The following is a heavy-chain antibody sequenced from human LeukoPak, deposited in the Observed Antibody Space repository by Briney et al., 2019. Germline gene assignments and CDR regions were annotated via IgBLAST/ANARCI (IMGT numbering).Heavy chain of an antibody. V-gene: IGHV1-58*02. Sequence: XVKVSCKASGFTFTSSAMQWVRQARGQRLEWIGWIVVGSGNTNYAQKFQERVTITRDISTSTAYMELSSLRSEDTAVYYCAADVSVVVPAANTHYYMDVWGKGTTVTVSS. D-gene: IGHD2-2*01. CDR3: AADVSVVVPAANTHYYMDV. J-gene: IGHJ6*03. CDR1: GFTFTSSA. CDR2: IVVGSGNT.